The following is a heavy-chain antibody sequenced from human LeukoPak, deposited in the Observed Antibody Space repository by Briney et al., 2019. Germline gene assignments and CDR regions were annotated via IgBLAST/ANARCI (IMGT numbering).Heavy chain of an antibody. J-gene: IGHJ3*02. CDR2: ISSSSSTI. V-gene: IGHV3-48*04. CDR3: AKDLDGSSYAFDI. CDR1: GFTFSSYS. Sequence: GGSLRLSCAASGFTFSSYSMNWVRQAPGKGLEWVSYISSSSSTIYYADSVKGRFTISRDNAKNSLYLQMNSLRAEDTAVYYCAKDLDGSSYAFDIWGQGAMVTVSS. D-gene: IGHD6-6*01.